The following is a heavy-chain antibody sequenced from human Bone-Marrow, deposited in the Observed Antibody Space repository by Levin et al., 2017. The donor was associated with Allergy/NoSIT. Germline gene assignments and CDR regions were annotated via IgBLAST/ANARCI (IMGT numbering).Heavy chain of an antibody. J-gene: IGHJ6*02. CDR3: ARPIAFYSHSGSYQGYHMDV. Sequence: GESLKISCKASGYTFTDYYIHWVRQAPGQGLEWMGWINPKSGGTNYPLKFQGRVTVTRDTSISTGYMELSRLTSDDTAVYYCARPIAFYSHSGSYQGYHMDVWGQGTTVTVSS. V-gene: IGHV1-2*02. D-gene: IGHD3-10*01. CDR1: GYTFTDYY. CDR2: INPKSGGT.